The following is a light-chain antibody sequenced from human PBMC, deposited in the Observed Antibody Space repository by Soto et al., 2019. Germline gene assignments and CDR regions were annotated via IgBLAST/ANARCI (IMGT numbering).Light chain of an antibody. Sequence: QSALTQPPSASGSPGQTVTISCTGTSSDVGGYDYVSWYQQHPGEAPKLIIYEVTKRPSGVPDRFSGSKSGTSASLAITGLQAEDEADYYCQAYDYSLTASVFGGGTKLTVL. V-gene: IGLV2-8*01. CDR3: QAYDYSLTASV. CDR2: EVT. J-gene: IGLJ3*02. CDR1: SSDVGGYDY.